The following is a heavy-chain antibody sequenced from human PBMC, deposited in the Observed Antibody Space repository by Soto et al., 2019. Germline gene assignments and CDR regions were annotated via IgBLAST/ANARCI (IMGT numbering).Heavy chain of an antibody. Sequence: QVQLVQSGAEVKKPGSSVKDSCRASGGTFRSYAIRWVRQAPGQGLERMGVIIPIFGTANYAQKFQGRVTITADESASTAYMELSSLRSEDTAVYYCASKTYYYDSSGYYREYFQHWGQGTLVTVSS. CDR1: GGTFRSYA. V-gene: IGHV1-69*13. D-gene: IGHD3-22*01. CDR3: ASKTYYYDSSGYYREYFQH. CDR2: IIPIFGTA. J-gene: IGHJ1*01.